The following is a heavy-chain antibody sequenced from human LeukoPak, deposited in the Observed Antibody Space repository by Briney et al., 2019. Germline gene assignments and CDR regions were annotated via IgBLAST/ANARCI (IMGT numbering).Heavy chain of an antibody. CDR1: GYTFNTYG. CDR2: INTNTGNP. J-gene: IGHJ5*02. Sequence: ASVKVSCKASGYTFNTYGITWVRQAPGQGLEWMGWINTNTGNPTYAQGFTGRFVFSLDTSVSTAYLQISSLKAEDTAVYYCARGPNSSGWYRGPRFDPWGQGTLVTVSS. CDR3: ARGPNSSGWYRGPRFDP. V-gene: IGHV7-4-1*02. D-gene: IGHD6-19*01.